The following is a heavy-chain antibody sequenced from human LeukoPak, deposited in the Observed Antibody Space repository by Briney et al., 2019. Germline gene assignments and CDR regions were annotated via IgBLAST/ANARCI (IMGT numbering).Heavy chain of an antibody. J-gene: IGHJ5*02. CDR2: ISAYNGNT. V-gene: IGHV1-18*01. CDR3: ARDPYDFWSGYYFWFDP. D-gene: IGHD3-3*01. Sequence: ASVKVSCKASGYTFTSYGISWVRQAPGQGLEWMGWISAYNGNTNYAQKLQGRVTMTTDTSTSTAYMELRSPRSDDTAVYYCARDPYDFWSGYYFWFDPWGQGTLVTVSS. CDR1: GYTFTSYG.